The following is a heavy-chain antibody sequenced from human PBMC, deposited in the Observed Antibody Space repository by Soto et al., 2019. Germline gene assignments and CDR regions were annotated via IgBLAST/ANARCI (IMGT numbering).Heavy chain of an antibody. V-gene: IGHV3-30*18. Sequence: QVQVVESGGGVVQPGRSLTLSCAASGFTFSTYGMHWVRQAPGKGLEWVSIISHVGRNKWYADSVQGRFAISRDNSMNTRYLQLSSLRTEDTAMYYCAKDIQAARDGNYYGADYWGQGTLVTVSS. J-gene: IGHJ4*02. CDR1: GFTFSTYG. CDR2: ISHVGRNK. D-gene: IGHD1-26*01. CDR3: AKDIQAARDGNYYGADY.